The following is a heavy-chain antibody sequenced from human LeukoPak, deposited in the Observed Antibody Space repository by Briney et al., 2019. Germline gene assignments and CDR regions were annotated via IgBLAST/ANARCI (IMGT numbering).Heavy chain of an antibody. V-gene: IGHV3-30*02. D-gene: IGHD6-13*01. CDR1: GCTFSSYG. J-gene: IGHJ6*03. CDR2: IRYDGSNK. CDR3: AKVGLYSSSWYGGHYYYYMDV. Sequence: GGSLRLSCAASGCTFSSYGMHWVHQAPGKGLEWVAFIRYDGSNKYYADSVKGRFTVSRDNSKNTLYLQMNSLRAEDTAVYYCAKVGLYSSSWYGGHYYYYMDVWGKGTTVTISS.